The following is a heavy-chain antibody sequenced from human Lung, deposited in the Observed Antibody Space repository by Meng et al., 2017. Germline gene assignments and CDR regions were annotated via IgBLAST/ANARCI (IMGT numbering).Heavy chain of an antibody. V-gene: IGHV1-69*13. Sequence: QVQLVQSVAEVKKPGSSLKVACKTSGGSFSTHTFSWVRQAPGQGLEWMGGLIAVFDKTKAAPRFQDRVTFTADESTSTAYMELSSLTFDDTAVYFCARGRRNEPLFDYWGQGTLVTVSS. D-gene: IGHD1-14*01. CDR3: ARGRRNEPLFDY. J-gene: IGHJ4*02. CDR2: LIAVFDKT. CDR1: GGSFSTHT.